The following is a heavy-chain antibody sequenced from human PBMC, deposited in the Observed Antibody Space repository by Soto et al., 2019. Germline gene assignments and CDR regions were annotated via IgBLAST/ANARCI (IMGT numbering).Heavy chain of an antibody. J-gene: IGHJ4*02. CDR1: DFSVSNNY. Sequence: EVQLVETGGGLIQPGGSLRLSCAASDFSVSNNYMSWVRQAPGKGLEWVAVIYSNGWAFYAAPVKGRFTISRDNSKNTLYLQMSSLRGDDSAVYYCATVSYDVRRGYYFDHWGQGSLVTVSS. CDR3: ATVSYDVRRGYYFDH. V-gene: IGHV3-53*02. CDR2: IYSNGWA. D-gene: IGHD2-15*01.